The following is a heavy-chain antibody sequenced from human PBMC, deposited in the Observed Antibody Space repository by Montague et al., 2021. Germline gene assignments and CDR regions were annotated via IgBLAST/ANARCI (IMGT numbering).Heavy chain of an antibody. J-gene: IGHJ6*02. Sequence: SETLSLTCSVSGASISDYYWSWIRQHPGKGLEWIGHIYYSRRTNYNPSLKSRVTISVDTSKNQFSLKLSSVTAADAAFYYCAVTNPYYYYGMDVWGQGTTVTVSS. V-gene: IGHV4-59*01. D-gene: IGHD1-14*01. CDR1: GASISDYY. CDR2: IYYSRRT. CDR3: AVTNPYYYYGMDV.